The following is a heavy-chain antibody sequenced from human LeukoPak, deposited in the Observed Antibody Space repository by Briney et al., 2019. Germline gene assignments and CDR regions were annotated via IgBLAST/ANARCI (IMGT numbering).Heavy chain of an antibody. D-gene: IGHD4-23*01. CDR3: ARDESDYGGNFRDAFDI. Sequence: ASVKVSCKASGYTFTSYGISWVRQAPGQGLEWMGWISAYNGNTNYAQKLQGRVTMTTDTSTSTAYMELRSLRSDDTAVYYCARDESDYGGNFRDAFDIWGQGTMVTVSS. CDR2: ISAYNGNT. J-gene: IGHJ3*02. CDR1: GYTFTSYG. V-gene: IGHV1-18*01.